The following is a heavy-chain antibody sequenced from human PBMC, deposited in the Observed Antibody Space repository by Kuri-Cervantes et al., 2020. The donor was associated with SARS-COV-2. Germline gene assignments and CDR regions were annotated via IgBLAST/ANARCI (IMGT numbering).Heavy chain of an antibody. Sequence: GESLKISCAASGFTFSSYAMHWVRQAPGKGLEWVSSISSSSSYIYYADSVKGRFTISRDNAKNSLYLQMNSLRAEDTAVYYCASTCVSLLCRVGATDYWGQGTLVTVSS. V-gene: IGHV3-21*01. CDR3: ASTCVSLLCRVGATDY. D-gene: IGHD1-26*01. CDR2: ISSSSSYI. J-gene: IGHJ4*02. CDR1: GFTFSSYA.